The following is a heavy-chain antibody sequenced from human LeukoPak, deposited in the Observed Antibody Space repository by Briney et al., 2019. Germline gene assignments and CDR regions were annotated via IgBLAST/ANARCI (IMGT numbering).Heavy chain of an antibody. CDR3: ARDFGARGWFDY. CDR2: ISSTSSTI. J-gene: IGHJ4*02. V-gene: IGHV3-48*01. Sequence: PSETLSLTCTVSGGSISSYYWSWVRQAPGKGLEWVSYISSTSSTIYYADSAKGRFTISRDNAKNSLYLQTNSLRAEDTAVYYCARDFGARGWFDYWGQGTLVTVSS. CDR1: GGSISSYY. D-gene: IGHD6-19*01.